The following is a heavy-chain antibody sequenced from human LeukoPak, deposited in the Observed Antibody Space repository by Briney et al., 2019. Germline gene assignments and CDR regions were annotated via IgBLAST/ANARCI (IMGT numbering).Heavy chain of an antibody. CDR3: ARHRRRPPRTYCSSTSCYLYAFDI. CDR1: GGSISSSSYY. D-gene: IGHD2-2*01. V-gene: IGHV4-39*01. J-gene: IGHJ3*02. CDR2: INHNGST. Sequence: SETLSLTCTVSGGSISSSSYYWSWIRQPPGKGLEWIGEINHNGSTNYNPSLKSRVTISVDTSKNQFSLKLSSVTAADTAVYYCARHRRRPPRTYCSSTSCYLYAFDIWGQGTMVTVSS.